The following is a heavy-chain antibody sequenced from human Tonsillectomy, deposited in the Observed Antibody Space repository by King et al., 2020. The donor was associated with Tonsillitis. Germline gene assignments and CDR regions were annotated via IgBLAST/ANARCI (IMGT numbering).Heavy chain of an antibody. Sequence: EVQLVESGGGLVQPGGSLRLSCAASGFTFSSYAMSWVRQAPGKGLEWVSAISGSGGSTYYADSVKGRFTISRDNSKKMLYLQMNSLRAEETAVYYCAKDVITMIVVVITTGFDYWGQGTLVTDSS. CDR3: AKDVITMIVVVITTGFDY. CDR2: ISGSGGST. D-gene: IGHD3-22*01. J-gene: IGHJ4*02. V-gene: IGHV3-23*04. CDR1: GFTFSSYA.